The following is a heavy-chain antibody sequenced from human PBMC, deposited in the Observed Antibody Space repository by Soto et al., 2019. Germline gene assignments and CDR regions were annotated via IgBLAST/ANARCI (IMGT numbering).Heavy chain of an antibody. CDR3: ARDNCSGGSCKPGDY. J-gene: IGHJ4*02. CDR1: GYTFTSYG. Sequence: ASVKVSCKASGYTFTSYGISWVRQAPGQGLEWMGWISAYNGNTNYAQKLQGRVTMTTDTSTSTAYMELRSLRSDDTAVYYCARDNCSGGSCKPGDYWGQGTLVTVSS. V-gene: IGHV1-18*01. D-gene: IGHD2-15*01. CDR2: ISAYNGNT.